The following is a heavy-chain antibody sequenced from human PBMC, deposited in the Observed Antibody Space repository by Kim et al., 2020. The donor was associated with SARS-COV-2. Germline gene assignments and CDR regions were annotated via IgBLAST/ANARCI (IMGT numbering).Heavy chain of an antibody. V-gene: IGHV4-39*01. D-gene: IGHD6-13*01. J-gene: IGHJ4*02. CDR3: VRHNRQLDMFDY. Sequence: SYNPSLKSRVTMSVETSKNQCSLKVSSVTAADTAVYYCVRHNRQLDMFDYWGQGTLVTVSS.